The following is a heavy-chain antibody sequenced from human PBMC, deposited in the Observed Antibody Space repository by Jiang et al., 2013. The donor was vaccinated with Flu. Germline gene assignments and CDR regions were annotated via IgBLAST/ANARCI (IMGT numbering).Heavy chain of an antibody. CDR2: ISAYKGQT. CDR1: GFTFNRNS. Sequence: GAEVKKPGASVKVSCKASGFTFNRNSFCWVRQAPGQGLEWMAWISAYKGQTNYAQKFQGRVTLTTDTSTTTAYMELRSLTSDDTAVYYCARKDDVYNWFDPWGQGTLVVVSS. CDR3: ARKDDVYNWFDP. D-gene: IGHD3-16*01. V-gene: IGHV1-18*01. J-gene: IGHJ5*02.